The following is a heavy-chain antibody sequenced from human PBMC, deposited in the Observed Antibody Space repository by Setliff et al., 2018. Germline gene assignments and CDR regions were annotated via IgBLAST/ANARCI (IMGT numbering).Heavy chain of an antibody. J-gene: IGHJ6*03. D-gene: IGHD2-2*02. CDR2: ISWDGGST. V-gene: IGHV3-43D*04. Sequence: PGGSLRLSCAASGFTFDDYAMHWVRQAPGKGLEWVSLISWDGGSTYYADSVKGRFTISRDNSKNSLYLQMNSLRAEDTALYYCARSPAPIKRDYMDVWGKGTTVTVSS. CDR3: ARSPAPIKRDYMDV. CDR1: GFTFDDYA.